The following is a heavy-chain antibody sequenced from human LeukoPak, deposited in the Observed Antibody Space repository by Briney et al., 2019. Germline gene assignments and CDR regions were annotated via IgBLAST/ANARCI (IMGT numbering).Heavy chain of an antibody. V-gene: IGHV3-48*01. CDR1: GFTFSSYS. Sequence: PGGSLTLSCAASGFTFSSYSMNWVRQAPGKGLEWVSYISSSSSTIYYADSVKGRFTISRDNAKNSLYLQMNSLRAEDTAVYYCARDPAGYCSGGSCYKEWGQGTLVTVSS. CDR2: ISSSSSTI. J-gene: IGHJ4*02. D-gene: IGHD2-15*01. CDR3: ARDPAGYCSGGSCYKE.